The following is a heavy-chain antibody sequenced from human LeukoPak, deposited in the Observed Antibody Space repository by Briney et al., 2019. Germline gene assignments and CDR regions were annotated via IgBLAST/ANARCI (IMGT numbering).Heavy chain of an antibody. J-gene: IGHJ4*02. D-gene: IGHD6-19*01. CDR1: GFTFSAFG. V-gene: IGHV3-30*18. Sequence: GGSLRLSCAASGFTFSAFGMHWVRQAPGKGLEWVAVISSDGTNKYYTDSVKGRLTISRDNSKNTLYMQMNSLRAEDTAVYFCAKSRLYSSGSADYWGQETLVTVSS. CDR2: ISSDGTNK. CDR3: AKSRLYSSGSADY.